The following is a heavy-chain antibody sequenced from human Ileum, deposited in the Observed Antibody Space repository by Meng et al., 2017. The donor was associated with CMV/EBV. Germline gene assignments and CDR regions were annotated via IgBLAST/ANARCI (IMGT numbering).Heavy chain of an antibody. CDR3: ARGPPRLRFLEWLRFDP. CDR2: INHSGST. J-gene: IGHJ5*02. CDR1: GSLRGYY. V-gene: IGHV4-34*01. D-gene: IGHD3-3*01. Sequence: GSLRGYYWSWIRQPPGKGLEWIGEINHSGSTNYNPSLKSRVTISVDTSKNQFSLKLSSVTAADTAVYYCARGPPRLRFLEWLRFDPWGQGTLVTVSS.